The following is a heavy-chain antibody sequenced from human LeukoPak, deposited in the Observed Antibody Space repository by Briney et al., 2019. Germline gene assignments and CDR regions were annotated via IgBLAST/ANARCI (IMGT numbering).Heavy chain of an antibody. CDR2: ISSSSSYI. Sequence: NPGGSLRLSCAASGFTFSSYSMNWVRQAPGKGLEWVSSISSSSSYIYYADSVKGRFTISRDNAKNSLYLQMNSLRAEDTAVYYCARDLMDWNSIPHWYFDLWGRGTLVTVSS. J-gene: IGHJ2*01. CDR3: ARDLMDWNSIPHWYFDL. V-gene: IGHV3-21*01. CDR1: GFTFSSYS. D-gene: IGHD1-7*01.